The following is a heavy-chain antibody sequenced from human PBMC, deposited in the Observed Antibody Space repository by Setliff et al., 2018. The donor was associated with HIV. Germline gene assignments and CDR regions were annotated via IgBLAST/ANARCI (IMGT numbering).Heavy chain of an antibody. Sequence: PGGSLRLSCVVSGFTFSTSWMTWVRQAPGEGLEWVANVNEDGSVKNYVDSVKGRFTISRDNAKNSLYLEMDSLRADDTAIYYCAKDRPHMASALNYWGQGTSVTVSS. D-gene: IGHD2-21*01. CDR1: GFTFSTSW. J-gene: IGHJ4*02. CDR3: AKDRPHMASALNY. CDR2: VNEDGSVK. V-gene: IGHV3-7*01.